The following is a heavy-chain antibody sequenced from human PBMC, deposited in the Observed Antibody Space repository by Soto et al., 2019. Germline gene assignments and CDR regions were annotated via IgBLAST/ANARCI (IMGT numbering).Heavy chain of an antibody. Sequence: GVSLRLSCAASGFTFTSYAMSWVRQAPGKGLEWVSTITNGGSSTYFAGSVKGRFTISRDNAKNTLFLQMNRLRGEDTAVYYCAKSETSLIPHWFDSWVQGTMVTVSS. CDR2: ITNGGSST. V-gene: IGHV3-23*05. D-gene: IGHD2-2*02. CDR3: AKSETSLIPHWFDS. CDR1: GFTFTSYA. J-gene: IGHJ5*01.